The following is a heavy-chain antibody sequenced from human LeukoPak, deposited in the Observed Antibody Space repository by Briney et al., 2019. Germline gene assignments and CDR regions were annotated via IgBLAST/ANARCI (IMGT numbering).Heavy chain of an antibody. CDR2: IYTSGST. CDR1: GGSISSYY. CDR3: ASHGSSGHDPLT. J-gene: IGHJ4*01. D-gene: IGHD5-12*01. V-gene: IGHV4-4*07. Sequence: PSETLSLTCTVSGGSISSYYWSWIRQPAGKGLEWIGRIYTSGSTNYNPSLKSRVTISLDTSKSQFSLRLTSVTAADTAVYYCASHGSSGHDPLTWGQGTLVTVSS.